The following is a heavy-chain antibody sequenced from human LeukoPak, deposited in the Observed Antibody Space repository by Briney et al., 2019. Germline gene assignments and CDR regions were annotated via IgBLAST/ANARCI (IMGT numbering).Heavy chain of an antibody. J-gene: IGHJ3*02. CDR3: ARHGSYYGAFDI. V-gene: IGHV4-59*08. CDR1: GGSISSYY. Sequence: SETLSLTCTVSGGSISSYYWIWIRQSPGKGLEWIGYIYYSGSTKYNPSLESRVTISVDTSKNQCSLKLSSVTAADTAVYYCARHGSYYGAFDIWGQGTMVTVSS. CDR2: IYYSGST. D-gene: IGHD4-11*01.